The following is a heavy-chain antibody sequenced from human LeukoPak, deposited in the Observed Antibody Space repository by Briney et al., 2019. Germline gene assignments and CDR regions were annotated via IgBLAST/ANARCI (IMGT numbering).Heavy chain of an antibody. CDR3: ARDVYTGVGY. D-gene: IGHD2-8*02. CDR1: GDSISSRSYY. CDR2: FYSSGNT. J-gene: IGHJ4*02. Sequence: PSETLSLTCTVSGDSISSRSYYWGWIRQPPGKRLEWIGSFYSSGNTYYNPSLKNRVTISVDTSKNQFSLRLSSVTAADTAVYYCARDVYTGVGYWGQGTLVTVSS. V-gene: IGHV4-39*07.